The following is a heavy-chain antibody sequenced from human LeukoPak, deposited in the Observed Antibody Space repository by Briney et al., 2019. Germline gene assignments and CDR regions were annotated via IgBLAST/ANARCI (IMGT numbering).Heavy chain of an antibody. CDR1: GFTFDDYG. Sequence: PGGSLRLSCAASGFTFDDYGMHWVRQAPGKGLEWVSLISWDGGSPFYADSVKGRFTISRDNSKNSLYLQMNSLRAEDTALYYCAKAKERYCSGGSCVKTAAFDIWGQGTMVTVSS. V-gene: IGHV3-43D*03. CDR3: AKAKERYCSGGSCVKTAAFDI. J-gene: IGHJ3*02. D-gene: IGHD2-15*01. CDR2: ISWDGGSP.